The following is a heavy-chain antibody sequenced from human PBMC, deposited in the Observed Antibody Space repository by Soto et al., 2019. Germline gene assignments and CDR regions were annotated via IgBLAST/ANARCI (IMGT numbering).Heavy chain of an antibody. CDR3: ATTYCSGGSCYSGYWFDP. CDR2: FDPEDGET. V-gene: IGHV1-24*01. J-gene: IGHJ5*02. D-gene: IGHD2-15*01. CDR1: GYTLTELS. Sequence: EASVKVSCKVSGYTLTELSMHWVRQAPGKGLEWMGGFDPEDGETIYAQKFQGRVTMTEDTSTDTAYMELSSLRSEDTAVYYCATTYCSGGSCYSGYWFDPWGQGTLVTVSS.